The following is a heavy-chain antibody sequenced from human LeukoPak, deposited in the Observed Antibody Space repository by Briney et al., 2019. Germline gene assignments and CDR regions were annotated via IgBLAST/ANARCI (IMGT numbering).Heavy chain of an antibody. CDR2: IYPGDSDT. Sequence: GESLKISCKGSGFSFTSYWIGWVRQMPGKGLEWMGIIYPGDSDTRYSPSFQGQVTISADKSISTAYLQWSSLKASDTAMYYCARLLRNIAAAVYYFDYWGQGTLVTVSS. V-gene: IGHV5-51*01. CDR3: ARLLRNIAAAVYYFDY. J-gene: IGHJ4*02. CDR1: GFSFTSYW. D-gene: IGHD6-25*01.